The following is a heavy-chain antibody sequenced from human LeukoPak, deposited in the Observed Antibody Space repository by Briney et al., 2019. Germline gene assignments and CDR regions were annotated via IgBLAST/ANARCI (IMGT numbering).Heavy chain of an antibody. V-gene: IGHV1-2*02. CDR3: ARGRYYDSSGYYYGDYYYYGMDV. Sequence: ASVKVSCKASGYTFTGYYMHWVRQAPGQGLEWMGWINPNSGGTNYAQKFQGRVTMTRNTSISTAYMELSSLRSEDSAVYYCARGRYYDSSGYYYGDYYYYGMDVWGQGTTVTVSS. CDR1: GYTFTGYY. D-gene: IGHD3-22*01. J-gene: IGHJ6*02. CDR2: INPNSGGT.